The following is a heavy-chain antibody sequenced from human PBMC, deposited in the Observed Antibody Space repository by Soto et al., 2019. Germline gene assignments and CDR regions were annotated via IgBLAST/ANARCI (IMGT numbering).Heavy chain of an antibody. Sequence: SETLSLTCTVSGGSVSSGSYYWSWIRQPPGKGLEWIGYIYYSGSTNYNPSLKSRVTISVDTSKNQFSLKLSSVTAADTAVYYCARDNVWGRGWFDPWGQGTLVTVSS. CDR3: ARDNVWGRGWFDP. CDR1: GGSVSSGSYY. J-gene: IGHJ5*02. D-gene: IGHD3-16*01. CDR2: IYYSGST. V-gene: IGHV4-61*01.